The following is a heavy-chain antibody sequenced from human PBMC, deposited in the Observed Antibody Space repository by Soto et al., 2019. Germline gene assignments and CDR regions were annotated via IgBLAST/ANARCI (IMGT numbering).Heavy chain of an antibody. Sequence: VGSLRLSCASSGFTFSSYAMHCVRQAPGKGLEWVAVISYDGSNKYYADSVKGRFTISRDNSKNTLYLQMNSLRAEDTAVYYCARVLTWNYDYWGQGTLVTVSS. D-gene: IGHD1-7*01. CDR2: ISYDGSNK. J-gene: IGHJ4*02. V-gene: IGHV3-30-3*01. CDR1: GFTFSSYA. CDR3: ARVLTWNYDY.